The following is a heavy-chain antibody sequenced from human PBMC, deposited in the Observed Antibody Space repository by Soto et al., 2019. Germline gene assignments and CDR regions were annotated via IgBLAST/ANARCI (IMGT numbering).Heavy chain of an antibody. CDR3: ARQRLGYCTKGVCYKQFDP. CDR2: IYPGDSDT. V-gene: IGHV5-51*01. J-gene: IGHJ5*02. CDR1: GYSFTSYW. D-gene: IGHD2-8*01. Sequence: PGESLKISCKGSGYSFTSYWIGWVRQMPGKGLEWMGIIYPGDSDTRYSPSFQGQVTISADKSISTAYLQWSSLKASDTAMYYCARQRLGYCTKGVCYKQFDPWGQRTLVTVSS.